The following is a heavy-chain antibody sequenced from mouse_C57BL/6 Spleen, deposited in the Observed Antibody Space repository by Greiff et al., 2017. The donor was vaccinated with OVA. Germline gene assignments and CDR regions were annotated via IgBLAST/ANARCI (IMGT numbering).Heavy chain of an antibody. D-gene: IGHD2-3*01. CDR1: GFTFSSYA. V-gene: IGHV5-4*03. Sequence: EVKLVESGGGLVKPGGSLKLSCAASGFTFSSYAMSWVRQTPEKRLEWVATISDGGSYTYYPDNVKGRFTISRDNAKNNLYLQMSHLKSEDTAMYYCASDGYYGLDYWGQGTTLTVSS. CDR2: ISDGGSYT. CDR3: ASDGYYGLDY. J-gene: IGHJ2*01.